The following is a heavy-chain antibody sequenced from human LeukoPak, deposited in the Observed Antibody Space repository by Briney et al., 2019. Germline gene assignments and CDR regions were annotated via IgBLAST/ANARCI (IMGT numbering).Heavy chain of an antibody. Sequence: GGSLRLSCAASGFTFSSDAMHWVRQAPGKGLEWVAVISHDGTNKYYADSVKGRFTISRDNSKSTLYLQMNSLRAEDTAVYYCASLSSSWLDYWGQGTLVTVSS. CDR2: ISHDGTNK. CDR3: ASLSSSWLDY. V-gene: IGHV3-30-3*01. J-gene: IGHJ4*02. D-gene: IGHD6-13*01. CDR1: GFTFSSDA.